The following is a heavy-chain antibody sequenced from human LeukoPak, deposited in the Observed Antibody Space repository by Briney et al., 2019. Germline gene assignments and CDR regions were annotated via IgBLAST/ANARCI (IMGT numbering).Heavy chain of an antibody. Sequence: GESLKISCKGSGYSFASYWIGWVRQMPGKGLEWMGIIYPGDSDARHSPSFQGQVTLSADKSISTAYLQWSSLKASDTAMYYCARSGMCSGGSCYSDYWGQGTLVTVSS. D-gene: IGHD2-15*01. V-gene: IGHV5-51*01. J-gene: IGHJ4*02. CDR1: GYSFASYW. CDR3: ARSGMCSGGSCYSDY. CDR2: IYPGDSDA.